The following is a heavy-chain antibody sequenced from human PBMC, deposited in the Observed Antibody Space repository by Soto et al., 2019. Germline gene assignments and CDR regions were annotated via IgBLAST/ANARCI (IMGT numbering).Heavy chain of an antibody. CDR2: ISYDGSNK. CDR1: GFTFSSYA. D-gene: IGHD3-3*01. V-gene: IGHV3-30-3*01. J-gene: IGHJ6*02. Sequence: PGGSLRLSCAASGFTFSSYAMHWVRQAPGKGLEWVAVISYDGSNKYYADSVKGRFTISRDNSKNTLYLQMKSLRAEDTAVYYCARSHNLRFLEWLTYYYYYGMDVGGQGTTGT. CDR3: ARSHNLRFLEWLTYYYYYGMDV.